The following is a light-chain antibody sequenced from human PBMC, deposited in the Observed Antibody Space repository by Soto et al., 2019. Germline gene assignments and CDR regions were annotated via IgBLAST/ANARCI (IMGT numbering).Light chain of an antibody. J-gene: IGKJ1*01. Sequence: DIQMTQSPSTLSGSVGDRVTITCRASQTISSWLAWYQQKPGKAPKLLIYKASTLKSGVPSRFSGSGSGTEFTLTISSLQPGDFATYYCQQYSSHWTFGQGTKV. V-gene: IGKV1-5*03. CDR1: QTISSW. CDR3: QQYSSHWT. CDR2: KAS.